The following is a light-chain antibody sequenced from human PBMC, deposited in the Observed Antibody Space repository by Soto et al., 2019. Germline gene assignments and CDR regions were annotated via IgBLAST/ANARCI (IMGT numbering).Light chain of an antibody. CDR1: QGVSTW. Sequence: DVQMTQSPPTLPASVGDRVTITCRASQGVSTWLAWYQQKPGKAPKFLIYAASSLQSEVPSRFSGSGSGTDFTLTVNSLQPEDFATYYCQQSYNSPITFGQGTRLEIK. J-gene: IGKJ5*01. V-gene: IGKV1-39*01. CDR3: QQSYNSPIT. CDR2: AAS.